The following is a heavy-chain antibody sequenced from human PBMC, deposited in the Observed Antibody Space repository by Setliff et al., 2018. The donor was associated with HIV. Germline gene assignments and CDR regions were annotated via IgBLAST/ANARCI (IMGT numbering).Heavy chain of an antibody. J-gene: IGHJ4*02. D-gene: IGHD5-12*01. V-gene: IGHV4-39*02. CDR3: TREGRGDPAMATTRIDY. Sequence: SETLSLTCSVSGDSISSGGDVWGWIRQTPGKGLEWIGNIYYTGFAYYNQSLKSRVTISLDTSKTHFFLNLTSVTDADTAVYFCTREGRGDPAMATTRIDYWGQGKLVTVAS. CDR1: GDSISSGGDV. CDR2: IYYTGFA.